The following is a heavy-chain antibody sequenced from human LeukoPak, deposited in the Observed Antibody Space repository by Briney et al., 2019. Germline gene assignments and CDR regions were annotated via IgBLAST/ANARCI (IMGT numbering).Heavy chain of an antibody. J-gene: IGHJ3*02. CDR1: GFTFSSYW. CDR2: IKQDGSEK. Sequence: GGSLRLSCAASGFTFSSYWMSWVRQAPGKGLEWVANIKQDGSEKYYVDSVKGRFTISRDNAKNSLYLQMSSLRAEDTAVYYCARWIQLWLRLSAFDIWGQGTMVTVSS. D-gene: IGHD5-18*01. CDR3: ARWIQLWLRLSAFDI. V-gene: IGHV3-7*01.